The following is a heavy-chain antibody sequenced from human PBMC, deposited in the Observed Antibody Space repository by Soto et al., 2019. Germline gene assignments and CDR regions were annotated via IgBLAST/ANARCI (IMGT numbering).Heavy chain of an antibody. J-gene: IGHJ4*02. CDR2: IYYSGST. CDR3: ARSNGDYGDY. D-gene: IGHD4-17*01. CDR1: GDSISSYY. V-gene: IGHV4-59*01. Sequence: QVQLQGSGPGLLKPSETLSLTCTVSGDSISSYYWSWIRQPPGKGLEWIGYIYYSGSTNYNPSLKSRVTISVDTSKNQFSLKLSSVTAADTAVYYCARSNGDYGDYWSQGTLGTGSS.